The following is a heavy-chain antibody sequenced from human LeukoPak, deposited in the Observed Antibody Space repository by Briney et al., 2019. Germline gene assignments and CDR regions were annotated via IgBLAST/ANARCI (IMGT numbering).Heavy chain of an antibody. CDR1: AASLSSISFY. V-gene: IGHV4-39*07. CDR2: IYYSGST. Sequence: QTLSLTCTLSAASLSSISFYWGWIPQNPGKGLERIGRIYYSGSTYNTPSLKRPVTISPHPSQHQFSLQARPLTTAYTAMDYGARFPPYYFDYWGQGTLVTVSS. J-gene: IGHJ4*02. CDR3: ARFPPYYFDY.